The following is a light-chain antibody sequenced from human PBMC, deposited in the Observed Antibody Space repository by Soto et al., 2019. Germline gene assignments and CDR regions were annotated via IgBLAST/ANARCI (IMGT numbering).Light chain of an antibody. CDR1: SSDVGGSNY. CDR2: DVT. Sequence: QSALTQPRSVYGSPGQAVTISCTGTSSDVGGSNYVSWYQQHPGKAPKLVIYDVTRRPSGVPDRVSGSKSGNTASLTISGLQAEDEAGYYCCSYAGSSLWVFGGGTKLTVL. V-gene: IGLV2-11*01. CDR3: CSYAGSSLWV. J-gene: IGLJ3*02.